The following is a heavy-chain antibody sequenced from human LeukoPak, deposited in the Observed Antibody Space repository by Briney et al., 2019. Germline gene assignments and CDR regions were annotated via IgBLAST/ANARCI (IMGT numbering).Heavy chain of an antibody. CDR2: INHGGST. D-gene: IGHD6-19*01. Sequence: SETLSLTCTVSGGSISSSSYYWTWIRQPPGKGLEWIGEINHGGSTNYNPSLKNRVTISVDTSRNQFSLNLSSVTAADTAVYYCARGGGGWYSDYWGQGTLVTVSS. V-gene: IGHV4-39*07. CDR1: GGSISSSSYY. CDR3: ARGGGGWYSDY. J-gene: IGHJ4*02.